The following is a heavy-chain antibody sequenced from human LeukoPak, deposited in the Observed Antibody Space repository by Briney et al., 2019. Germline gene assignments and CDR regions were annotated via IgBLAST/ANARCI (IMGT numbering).Heavy chain of an antibody. CDR3: ARHGRGYSYGYSRYYMDV. CDR1: GGSFSGYY. CDR2: INHSGST. V-gene: IGHV4-34*01. Sequence: SETLSLTCAVYGGSFSGYYWSWIRQPPGKGLEWIGEINHSGSTNYNPSLKSRVTISVDTSKNQFSLKLSSVTAADTAVYYCARHGRGYSYGYSRYYMDVWGKGTTVTISS. D-gene: IGHD5-18*01. J-gene: IGHJ6*03.